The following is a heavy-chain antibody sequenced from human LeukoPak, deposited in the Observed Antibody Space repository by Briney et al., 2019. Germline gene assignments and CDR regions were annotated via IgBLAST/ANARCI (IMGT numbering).Heavy chain of an antibody. J-gene: IGHJ3*02. CDR1: GGSFSGYY. V-gene: IGHV4-34*01. CDR3: ARAGRKQRATTGAFDI. Sequence: SETLPLTCAVYGGSFSGYYWSWIRQPPGKGLEWIGEINHSGSTNYNPSLKSRVTISVDTSKNQFSLKLSSVTAADTAVYYCARAGRKQRATTGAFDIWGQGTMVTVSS. D-gene: IGHD1-26*01. CDR2: INHSGST.